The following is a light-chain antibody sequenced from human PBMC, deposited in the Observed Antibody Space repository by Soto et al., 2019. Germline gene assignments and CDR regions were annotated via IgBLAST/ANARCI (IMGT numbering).Light chain of an antibody. CDR1: SSDVGGYNY. CDR2: DVS. Sequence: QSALTQPASVSGSPGQSITVSCIGNSSDVGGYNYVSWYQQHPGKAPKLMIHDVSNRPSGVSNRFSGSKSGNTASLTISGFQAEDEAYYYCSSYASSNTQVFGGGTKLTVL. V-gene: IGLV2-14*03. CDR3: SSYASSNTQV. J-gene: IGLJ2*01.